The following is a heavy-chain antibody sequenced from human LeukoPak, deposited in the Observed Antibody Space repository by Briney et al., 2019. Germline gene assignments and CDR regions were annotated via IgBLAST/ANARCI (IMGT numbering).Heavy chain of an antibody. CDR1: GFIFDAHD. V-gene: IGHV3-30*02. J-gene: IGHJ4*02. Sequence: EGSLRLSCGASGFIFDAHDMHWVRQAPGKGLEWVAFIRSDGYHTYYADSVKGRFTITRDNSKNTLYLQMNSLRLEDMALYYCAKPSGSGVDYWGRGTRVTVSS. CDR2: IRSDGYHT. D-gene: IGHD1-26*01. CDR3: AKPSGSGVDY.